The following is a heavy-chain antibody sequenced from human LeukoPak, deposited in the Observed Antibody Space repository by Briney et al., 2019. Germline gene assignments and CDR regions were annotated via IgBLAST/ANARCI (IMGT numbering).Heavy chain of an antibody. CDR2: MNPNSGNT. Sequence: GASVKVSCKAPGYTFTSYDINWVRQAPGQGLEWMGWMNPNSGNTGYAQKFQGRVTMTRNTSISTAYMELSSLRSEDTAVYYCARDSPARGDPPPHWGQGTLVTVSS. CDR1: GYTFTSYD. J-gene: IGHJ1*01. V-gene: IGHV1-8*01. CDR3: ARDSPARGDPPPH. D-gene: IGHD3-10*01.